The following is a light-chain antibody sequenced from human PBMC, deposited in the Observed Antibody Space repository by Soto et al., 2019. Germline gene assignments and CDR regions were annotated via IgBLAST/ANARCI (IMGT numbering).Light chain of an antibody. CDR1: SSDIGGYYY. V-gene: IGLV2-14*01. CDR3: TSYSSSSTFYV. J-gene: IGLJ1*01. Sequence: QSVLTQPASVSGSPGQSITISCSGTSSDIGGYYYVSWYQHRPGKAPKLIIYQVTNRPSGVSNRFSGSKSGNTASLTISGLQAEDEADYYCTSYSSSSTFYVFGTGTQLTVL. CDR2: QVT.